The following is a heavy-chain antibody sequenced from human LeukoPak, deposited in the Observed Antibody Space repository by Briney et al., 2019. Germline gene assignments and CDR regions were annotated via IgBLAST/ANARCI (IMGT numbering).Heavy chain of an antibody. V-gene: IGHV3-30*18. J-gene: IGHJ3*02. CDR2: ISYDGSNK. Sequence: PGGSLRLSCAASGFTFSSYGMHWVRQAPGKGLEWVAVISYDGSNKYCADSVKGRFTISRDNSKNTLYLQMNSLRAEDTAVYYCAKDQRSYYWGDAFNIWGQGTMVTVSS. D-gene: IGHD1-26*01. CDR3: AKDQRSYYWGDAFNI. CDR1: GFTFSSYG.